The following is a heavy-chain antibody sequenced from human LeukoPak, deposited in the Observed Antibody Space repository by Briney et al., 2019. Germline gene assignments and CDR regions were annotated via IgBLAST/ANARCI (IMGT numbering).Heavy chain of an antibody. V-gene: IGHV1-18*01. J-gene: IGHJ4*02. CDR2: TSGYNDNT. Sequence: ASVKVSCKASGYTFRNYYITWVRQAPGQGLERRGWTSGYNDNTNYAQTLQGRVTMTTDTSTSTAYMELSSLRSEDTAVYYCARDVDLAAAGTNRVDYWGQGTLVTVSS. CDR1: GYTFRNYY. D-gene: IGHD6-13*01. CDR3: ARDVDLAAAGTNRVDY.